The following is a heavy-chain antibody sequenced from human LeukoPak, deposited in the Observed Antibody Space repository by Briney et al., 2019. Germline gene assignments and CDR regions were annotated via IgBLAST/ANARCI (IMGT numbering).Heavy chain of an antibody. CDR1: GFPFGSYE. CDR2: ISSGGRTI. Sequence: GGSLRLSCAASGFPFGSYEMNWVRQAPGMGLEWVSYISSGGRTIHYADSVKGRFTISRDSTKNTVYLQMNSLRSDDTAVYYCAGNNYASGTFLVYWGQGTLVTVSS. V-gene: IGHV3-48*03. CDR3: AGNNYASGTFLVY. J-gene: IGHJ4*02. D-gene: IGHD3-10*01.